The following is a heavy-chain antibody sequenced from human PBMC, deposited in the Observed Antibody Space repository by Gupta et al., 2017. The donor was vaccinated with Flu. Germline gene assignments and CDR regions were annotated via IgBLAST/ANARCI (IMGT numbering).Heavy chain of an antibody. CDR3: ARLGYSSSWVDS. CDR1: GGPISSGSYY. D-gene: IGHD6-13*01. J-gene: IGHJ4*02. Sequence: QLQLQESGPGLVKPSETLSLTCTVSGGPISSGSYYWGWIRQPPGKGLDWIGSIYYSGSTYYAPSLKSRVTISVDTSKNQFSLRLNSVTATDTAVYYCARLGYSSSWVDSWGQGTLVTVSS. CDR2: IYYSGST. V-gene: IGHV4-39*01.